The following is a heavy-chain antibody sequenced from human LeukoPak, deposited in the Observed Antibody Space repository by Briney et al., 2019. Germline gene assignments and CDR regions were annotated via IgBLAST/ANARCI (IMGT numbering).Heavy chain of an antibody. CDR3: ARERVTTGGDACDI. Sequence: GGSLRLSCAASGFTFSSSEMNWVRQAPGEWLEWVSYISSLGTKIYYADSVKGRFTMYRDNAKNSLYLQINSLRAEDTAIYYCARERVTTGGDACDIWGHGTMVTVSS. D-gene: IGHD4-11*01. CDR1: GFTFSSSE. J-gene: IGHJ3*02. V-gene: IGHV3-48*03. CDR2: ISSLGTKI.